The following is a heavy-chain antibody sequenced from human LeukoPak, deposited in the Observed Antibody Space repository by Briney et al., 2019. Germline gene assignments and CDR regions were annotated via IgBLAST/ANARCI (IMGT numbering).Heavy chain of an antibody. J-gene: IGHJ4*02. CDR3: ARDPVVEPLDY. Sequence: GGSLRLSCAASGFAFSSCSMSWVRQSPGKGLEWLSYITSSSSTIYYADSVRGRFTTSRDNAKNSLYLQMNSLRAEDTAVYYCARDPVVEPLDYWGQGTLVTVSS. CDR1: GFAFSSCS. D-gene: IGHD2-15*01. V-gene: IGHV3-48*04. CDR2: ITSSSSTI.